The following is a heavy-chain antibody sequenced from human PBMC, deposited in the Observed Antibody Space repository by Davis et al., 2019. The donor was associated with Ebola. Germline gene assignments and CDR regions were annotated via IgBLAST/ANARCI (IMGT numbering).Heavy chain of an antibody. CDR2: IYYSGST. CDR3: ARPTMIVVSDAFDI. Sequence: PSETLSLTCTVSGGSISSSSYYWGWIRQPPGKGLEWIGSIYYSGSTYYNPSLKSRVTISVDTSKNQFSLKLSSVTAADAAVYYCARPTMIVVSDAFDIWGQGTMVTVSS. CDR1: GGSISSSSYY. D-gene: IGHD3-22*01. J-gene: IGHJ3*02. V-gene: IGHV4-39*01.